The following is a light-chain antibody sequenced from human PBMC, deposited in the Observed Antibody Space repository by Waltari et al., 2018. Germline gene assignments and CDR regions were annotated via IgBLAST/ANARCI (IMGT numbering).Light chain of an antibody. CDR3: QAWDSSPRV. CDR1: KLGDKY. J-gene: IGLJ3*02. Sequence: SYELTQPPSVSVSPGQTASITCSGDKLGDKYACWYQQKPGQSPVLVIYQDSKRRSGIPERFSGSNSGNTATLTISGTQAMDEADYYCQAWDSSPRVFGGGTKLTVL. CDR2: QDS. V-gene: IGLV3-1*01.